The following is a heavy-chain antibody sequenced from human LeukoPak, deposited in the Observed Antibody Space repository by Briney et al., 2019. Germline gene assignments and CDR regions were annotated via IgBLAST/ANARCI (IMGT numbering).Heavy chain of an antibody. CDR2: ISYDGSNK. D-gene: IGHD3-16*01. J-gene: IGHJ4*02. V-gene: IGHV3-30*04. CDR1: GFTFSSYA. CDR3: ARDTVWGLFDY. Sequence: GGSLRLSCAASGFTFSSYAMHWVRQAPGKGLEWVAVISYDGSNKYYADSVKGRFTISRDDSKNTLYLQMNSLRAEDTAVYYCARDTVWGLFDYWGQGTLVTVSS.